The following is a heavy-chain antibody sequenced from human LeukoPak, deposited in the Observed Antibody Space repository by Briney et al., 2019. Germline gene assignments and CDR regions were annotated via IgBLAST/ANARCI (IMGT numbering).Heavy chain of an antibody. CDR2: ISSSGSTI. CDR1: GFTFSSYE. Sequence: GGSLRLSCAASGFTFSSYEMNWVRQAPGKGLEWVSYISSSGSTIYYADSVKGRFTISRDNAKNSLYLQMSSLRAEDTAVYYCAKDDCSGGSCYSSGNDAFDIWGQGTMVTVSS. D-gene: IGHD2-15*01. V-gene: IGHV3-48*03. CDR3: AKDDCSGGSCYSSGNDAFDI. J-gene: IGHJ3*02.